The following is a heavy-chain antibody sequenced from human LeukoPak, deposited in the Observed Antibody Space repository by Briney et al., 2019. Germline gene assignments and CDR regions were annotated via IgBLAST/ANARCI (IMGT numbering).Heavy chain of an antibody. D-gene: IGHD3-22*01. Sequence: SETLSLTCAVYGGSSSGYYWSWIRQPPGKGLEWIGEINHSGSTNYNPSLKSRVTISVDTSKNQFSLKLSSVTAADTAVYYCARGHDSSGYYFDYWGRGTLVTVSS. CDR2: INHSGST. V-gene: IGHV4-34*01. CDR1: GGSSSGYY. J-gene: IGHJ4*02. CDR3: ARGHDSSGYYFDY.